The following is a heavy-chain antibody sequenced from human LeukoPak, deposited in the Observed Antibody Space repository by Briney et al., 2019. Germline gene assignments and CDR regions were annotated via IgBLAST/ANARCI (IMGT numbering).Heavy chain of an antibody. V-gene: IGHV3-20*04. CDR3: AELGITMIGGV. J-gene: IGHJ6*04. CDR1: GFTFDDDG. CDR2: INWNGNTT. Sequence: GGSLRLSCAASGFTFDDDGMNWVRQVPGKGLEWVSSINWNGNTTAYADSVKGRFTISRGNAKNSLYLQMNSLRAEDTAVYYCAELGITMIGGVWGKGTTVTISS. D-gene: IGHD3-10*02.